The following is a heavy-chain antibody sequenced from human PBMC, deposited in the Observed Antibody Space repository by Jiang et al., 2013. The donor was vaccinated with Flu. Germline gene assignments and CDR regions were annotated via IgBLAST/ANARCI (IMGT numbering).Heavy chain of an antibody. D-gene: IGHD6-19*01. V-gene: IGHV1-69*04. CDR1: GGTFNIYT. J-gene: IGHJ4*02. Sequence: SGAEVKKPGSSVKVSCKASGGTFNIYTISWVRQAPGQGLEWMGRIIPALHKPDYAQKFQSRVTITADIPTSTAYMELGSLRSEDTALYYCAVRPAYTSDWSDYWGQGTLVTVSS. CDR2: IIPALHKP. CDR3: AVRPAYTSDWSDY.